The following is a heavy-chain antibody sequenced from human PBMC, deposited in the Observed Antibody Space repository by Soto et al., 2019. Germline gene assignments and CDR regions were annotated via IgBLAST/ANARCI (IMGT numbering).Heavy chain of an antibody. V-gene: IGHV1-46*01. J-gene: IGHJ6*02. CDR1: GYTFISYY. Sequence: ASVKVSCKASGYTFISYYMYWVRQAPGQGLEWMGMINSSGGDTDYAQKFQGRVTMTRDTSTSTVYMELSSLTYGDTAVYYCARTTPPRYYYYGMDVWGQGTTVTVSS. CDR2: INSSGGDT. D-gene: IGHD3-9*01. CDR3: ARTTPPRYYYYGMDV.